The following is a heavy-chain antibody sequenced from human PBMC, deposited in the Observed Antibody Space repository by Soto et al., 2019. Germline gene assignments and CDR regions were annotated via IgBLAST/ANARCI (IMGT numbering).Heavy chain of an antibody. Sequence: SETLSLTCTVSGGSISGHYWIWIRQPPGEEMEWIGYIFYSGSTTYNNNPSLKSRVTISVDTSKNQFSLRLSSVTAADTAVYYCARVGSSGWPPDYWGQGTLVTVSS. D-gene: IGHD6-19*01. CDR1: GGSISGHY. J-gene: IGHJ4*02. V-gene: IGHV4-59*11. CDR2: IFYSGSTTY. CDR3: ARVGSSGWPPDY.